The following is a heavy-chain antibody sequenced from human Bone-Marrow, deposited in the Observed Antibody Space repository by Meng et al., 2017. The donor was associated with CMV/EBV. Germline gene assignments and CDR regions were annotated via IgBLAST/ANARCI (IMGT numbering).Heavy chain of an antibody. Sequence: GESLKISCAASGFTFSSYWMHWVRQAPGKGLVWVSRINSDGSSTSYADSVKGRFTISRDNAKNSLYLQMNSLRSEDTAVYYCARGNDKIYSGRRRYYYYGMDVWGQGTTVTFSS. J-gene: IGHJ6*02. V-gene: IGHV3-74*01. CDR1: GFTFSSYW. CDR2: INSDGSST. D-gene: IGHD1-26*01. CDR3: ARGNDKIYSGRRRYYYYGMDV.